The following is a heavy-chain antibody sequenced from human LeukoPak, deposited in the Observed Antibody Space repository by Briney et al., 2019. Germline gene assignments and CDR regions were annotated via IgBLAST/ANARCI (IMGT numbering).Heavy chain of an antibody. CDR2: ISSSSSYI. V-gene: IGHV3-21*01. CDR1: GFTFSSYS. D-gene: IGHD1-26*01. Sequence: GGSLRLSCAASGFTFSSYSMTWVRQAPGKGLEWVSSISSSSSYIYYADSVKGRFTISRDNAKNSLYLQMNSLRAEDTAVYYCARDVGGWFDPWGQGTLVTVSS. J-gene: IGHJ5*02. CDR3: ARDVGGWFDP.